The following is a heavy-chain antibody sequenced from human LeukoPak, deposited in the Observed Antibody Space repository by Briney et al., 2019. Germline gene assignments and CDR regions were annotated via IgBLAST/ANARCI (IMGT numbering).Heavy chain of an antibody. J-gene: IGHJ3*02. D-gene: IGHD6-19*01. CDR1: GFTFISYS. V-gene: IGHV3-21*01. CDR2: ISSSSSYI. CDR3: ASSGWYAVDI. Sequence: GGSLRLSCAASGFTFISYSMNWVRQAPAKGLQWVSSISSSSSYIYYADSVKGRFTISRDNAKNSRYLQMNSLRAEDTAVYYCASSGWYAVDIWGQGTMVTVSS.